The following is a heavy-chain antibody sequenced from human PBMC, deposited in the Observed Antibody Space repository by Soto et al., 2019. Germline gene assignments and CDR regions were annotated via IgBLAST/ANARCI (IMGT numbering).Heavy chain of an antibody. CDR1: GGSISSSSYY. CDR3: ARQFRNYGSGSYINWFDP. CDR2: IYYSGST. D-gene: IGHD3-10*01. J-gene: IGHJ5*02. V-gene: IGHV4-39*01. Sequence: PSETLSLTCTVSGGSISSSSYYWGWIRQPPGKGLEWIGSIYYSGSTYYNPSLKSRVTISVDTSKNQFSLKLSSVTAADTAVYYCARQFRNYGSGSYINWFDPWGQGTLVTFSS.